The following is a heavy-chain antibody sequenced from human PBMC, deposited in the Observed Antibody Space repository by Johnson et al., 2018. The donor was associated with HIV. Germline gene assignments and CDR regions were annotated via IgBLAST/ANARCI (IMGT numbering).Heavy chain of an antibody. CDR3: TTDTGDTAMVGDDAFDI. CDR2: IKQDGSEK. V-gene: IGHV3-7*01. D-gene: IGHD5-18*01. Sequence: QLVESGGGLVQPGGSLRLSCAASGFTFSNYWMSWVRQAPGKGLEWVANIKQDGSEKYYVDPVKGRLTISRDNAQNSLYLQMNSLGAEDTAVYYCTTDTGDTAMVGDDAFDICGQGTMVTVSS. CDR1: GFTFSNYW. J-gene: IGHJ3*02.